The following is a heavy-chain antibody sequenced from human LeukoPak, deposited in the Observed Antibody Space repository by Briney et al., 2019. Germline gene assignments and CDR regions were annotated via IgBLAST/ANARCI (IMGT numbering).Heavy chain of an antibody. CDR1: GFTFSSYS. CDR3: ARGRYYYDSSGYDAFDI. Sequence: PGGSLRLSCAASGFTFSSYSMNWVRQAPGKGLEWVSYISSSSSTIYYADSVKGRFTISRDNAKNSLYLQMNSLRAEDTAVYYCARGRYYYDSSGYDAFDIWGQGTMVTVSS. CDR2: ISSSSSTI. V-gene: IGHV3-48*01. J-gene: IGHJ3*02. D-gene: IGHD3-22*01.